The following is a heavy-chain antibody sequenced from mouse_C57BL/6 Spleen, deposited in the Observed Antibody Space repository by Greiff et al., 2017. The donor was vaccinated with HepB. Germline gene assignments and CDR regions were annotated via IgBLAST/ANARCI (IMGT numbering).Heavy chain of an antibody. CDR3: AVYYGSSYAFAY. CDR1: GYTFTSYW. V-gene: IGHV1-50*01. D-gene: IGHD1-1*01. Sequence: QVQQQQPGAELVKPGASVKLSCKASGYTFTSYWMQWVKQRPGQGLEWIGEIDPSDSYTNYNQKFKGKATLTVDTSSSTAYMQLSSLTSEDSAVYYCAVYYGSSYAFAYWGQGTLVTVSA. CDR2: IDPSDSYT. J-gene: IGHJ3*01.